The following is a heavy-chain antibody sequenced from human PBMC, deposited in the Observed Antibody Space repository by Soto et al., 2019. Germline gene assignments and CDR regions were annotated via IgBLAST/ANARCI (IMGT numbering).Heavy chain of an antibody. CDR1: GGTFSSYA. D-gene: IGHD3-22*01. V-gene: IGHV1-69*01. J-gene: IGHJ4*02. CDR2: IIPIFGTA. Sequence: QVQLVQSGAEVKKPGSSVKVSCKASGGTFSSYAISWVRQAPGQGLEWMGGIIPIFGTANYAQKFQGRVTITADESTSTAYMELSSLRSEDTAVYYCARGADGDYDGSGYYYFDYWGQGTLVTVSS. CDR3: ARGADGDYDGSGYYYFDY.